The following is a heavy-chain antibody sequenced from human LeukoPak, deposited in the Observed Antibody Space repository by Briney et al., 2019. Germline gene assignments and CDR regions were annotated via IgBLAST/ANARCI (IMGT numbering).Heavy chain of an antibody. V-gene: IGHV3-23*01. Sequence: GGSLRLSCAASGFTFSSYAMSWVRQAPGKGLEWVSAISGSGGSTYYADSVEGRFTISRDNSKNTLYLQMNSLRAEDTAVYYCAKDRHSGSYYRSGAFDIWGQGTMVTVSS. J-gene: IGHJ3*02. CDR3: AKDRHSGSYYRSGAFDI. D-gene: IGHD1-26*01. CDR1: GFTFSSYA. CDR2: ISGSGGST.